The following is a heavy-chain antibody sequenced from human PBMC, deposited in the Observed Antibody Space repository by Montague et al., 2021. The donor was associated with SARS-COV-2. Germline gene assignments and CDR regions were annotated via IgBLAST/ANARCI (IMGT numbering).Heavy chain of an antibody. V-gene: IGHV4-39*02. D-gene: IGHD3-22*01. CDR2: IYDSGNT. J-gene: IGHJ3*02. CDR1: GGSISSSNYY. CDR3: AIRGRKRLTVVTTIGVFDI. Sequence: SETLSLTCTVSGGSISSSNYYWDWIRQPPGKGLEWIVIIYDSGNTYYNPSLKIRVTISVDTSKNHFSLKLNSVTAADTAVYYCAIRGRKRLTVVTTIGVFDIWGQGTMVTVSS.